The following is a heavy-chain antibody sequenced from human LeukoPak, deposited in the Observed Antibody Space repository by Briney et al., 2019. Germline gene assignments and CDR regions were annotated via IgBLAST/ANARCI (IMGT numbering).Heavy chain of an antibody. D-gene: IGHD1-26*01. CDR3: ARDGPRYSGSYYPPYYFDY. Sequence: PGRSLRLSCAASGFTFYDYAMHWVRQAPGKGLEGVAVIWYDGSNKYYADSVKGRFTISRDNSKNTLYLQMNSLRAEDTAVYYCARDGPRYSGSYYPPYYFDYWGQGTLVTVSS. V-gene: IGHV3-33*08. J-gene: IGHJ4*02. CDR2: IWYDGSNK. CDR1: GFTFYDYA.